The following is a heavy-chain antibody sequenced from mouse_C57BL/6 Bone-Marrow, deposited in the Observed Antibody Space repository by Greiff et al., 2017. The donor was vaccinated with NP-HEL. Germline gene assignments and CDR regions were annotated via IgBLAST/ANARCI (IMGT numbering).Heavy chain of an antibody. CDR1: GYTFTDYE. V-gene: IGHV1-15*01. CDR2: IDPETGGT. J-gene: IGHJ3*01. Sequence: VKLQQSGAELVRPGASVTLSCKASGYTFTDYEMHWVKQTPVHGLEWIGAIDPETGGTAYNQKFKGKAILTADKSSSTAYMELRSLTSEDSAVYYCTREKGIYYYGLLDYWGQGTLVTVSA. D-gene: IGHD1-1*01. CDR3: TREKGIYYYGLLDY.